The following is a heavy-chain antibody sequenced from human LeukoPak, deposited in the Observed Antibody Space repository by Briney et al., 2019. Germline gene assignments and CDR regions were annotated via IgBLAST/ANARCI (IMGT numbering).Heavy chain of an antibody. D-gene: IGHD2-2*01. CDR3: ARQYCSSTSCHGPYYYYGMDV. CDR1: GFTFSSYA. Sequence: GGSLRLSCAASGFTFSSYAMHWVRQAPGKGLEWVAVISYDGSNKYYADSVKGRFTISRDNSKNTLYLQMNSLRAEDTAVYYCARQYCSSTSCHGPYYYYGMDVWSQGTTVTVSS. V-gene: IGHV3-30*04. CDR2: ISYDGSNK. J-gene: IGHJ6*02.